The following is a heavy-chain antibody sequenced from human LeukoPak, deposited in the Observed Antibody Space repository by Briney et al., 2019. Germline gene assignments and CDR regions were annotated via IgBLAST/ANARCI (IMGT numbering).Heavy chain of an antibody. CDR1: GFSFSDYW. V-gene: IGHV3-7*01. CDR3: AREVTASSFDI. Sequence: GGSLRLSCAAPGFSFSDYWMSWVRQAPGRGLEWVGNINQDGSQNSSVDSVKGRFTISRDNAKNSLYLQMNSLGAEDTALYYCAREVTASSFDILGQGTMVTVSS. D-gene: IGHD2-21*02. J-gene: IGHJ3*02. CDR2: INQDGSQN.